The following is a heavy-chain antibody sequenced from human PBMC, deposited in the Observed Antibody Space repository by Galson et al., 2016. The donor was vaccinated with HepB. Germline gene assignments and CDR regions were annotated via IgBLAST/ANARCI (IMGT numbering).Heavy chain of an antibody. CDR3: AQDKASMSVGATNYLH. CDR2: ISWNSGSI. J-gene: IGHJ1*01. V-gene: IGHV3-9*01. CDR1: GFIFKDYA. D-gene: IGHD1-26*01. Sequence: SLRLSCAASGFIFKDYAMHWVRQAPGKGLEWVSSISWNSGSIGYADSVKGRFTISRDTAKNSLYLQMNSLRAEDTAFYYCAQDKASMSVGATNYLHGGQGTLVTVSS.